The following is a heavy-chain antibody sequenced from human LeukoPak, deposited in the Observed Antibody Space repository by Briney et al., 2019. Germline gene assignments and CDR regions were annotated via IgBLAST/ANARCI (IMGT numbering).Heavy chain of an antibody. CDR2: IYSDGTS. J-gene: IGHJ4*02. CDR1: GFTVSSKY. D-gene: IGHD3-10*01. V-gene: IGHV3-53*01. Sequence: PGGSLRLSCLASGFTVSSKYMSWVRQAPGKGLEWVSIIYSDGTSYYADSVKGRFTVSRDNSRNTLYLQVNSLRVEDTAVYYCATPRRIWGVSLDHWGQGTLVTVSS. CDR3: ATPRRIWGVSLDH.